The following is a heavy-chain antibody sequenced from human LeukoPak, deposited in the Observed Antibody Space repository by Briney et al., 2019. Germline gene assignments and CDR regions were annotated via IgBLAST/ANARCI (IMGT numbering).Heavy chain of an antibody. CDR1: GFTFDDYS. Sequence: PGGSLRLSCAASGFTFDDYSMHWVRQAPGKGLEWASLISGDGGSTYYADSVKGRFTISRDNSKDSLYLQMNSLRTEDTALYYCAKDYYASGTYYKNPFNYWGQGTLVTVSS. V-gene: IGHV3-43*02. J-gene: IGHJ4*02. CDR2: ISGDGGST. D-gene: IGHD3-10*01. CDR3: AKDYYASGTYYKNPFNY.